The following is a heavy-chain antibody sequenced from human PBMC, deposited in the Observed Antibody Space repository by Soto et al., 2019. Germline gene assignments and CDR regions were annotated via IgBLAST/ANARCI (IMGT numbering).Heavy chain of an antibody. CDR2: IYYSGST. V-gene: IGHV4-59*08. D-gene: IGHD3-10*01. Sequence: SETLSLTFTVSFGSISSYYWSWILQPPGKGLEWIGYIYYSGSTNYNPSLKSRVTISVDTSKNQFSLKLSSVTAADTAVYYCAATGYDYYGSGTQLGALDYWGQGTLVTVS. J-gene: IGHJ4*02. CDR1: FGSISSYY. CDR3: AATGYDYYGSGTQLGALDY.